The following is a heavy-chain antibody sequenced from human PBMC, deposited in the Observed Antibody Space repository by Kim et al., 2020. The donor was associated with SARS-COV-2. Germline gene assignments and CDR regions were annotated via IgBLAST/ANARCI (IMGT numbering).Heavy chain of an antibody. Sequence: GGSLRLSCAASGFTFSSYGMHWVRQAPGKGLEWVAVIWYDGSNKYYADSVKGRFTISRDNSKNPLYLQMNSLRAEDTAVYYCARESVNYDSSGYSAGFDYWGQGTLVTVSS. V-gene: IGHV3-33*01. J-gene: IGHJ4*02. CDR3: ARESVNYDSSGYSAGFDY. D-gene: IGHD3-22*01. CDR2: IWYDGSNK. CDR1: GFTFSSYG.